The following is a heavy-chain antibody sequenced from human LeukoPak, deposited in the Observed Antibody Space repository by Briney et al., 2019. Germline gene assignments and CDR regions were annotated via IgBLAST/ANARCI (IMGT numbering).Heavy chain of an antibody. CDR1: GDSISSYY. J-gene: IGHJ5*02. V-gene: IGHV4-4*07. D-gene: IGHD3-10*01. Sequence: SETLSLTCTVSGDSISSYYWSWIRQPAGKGLEWIGRMYVSGSTNYNPFLKSRVTMSVDTSKNQFSLKMTSVTAADTAFYYCARDMVRGVKAYLSWFDPWGQGILVTVST. CDR2: MYVSGST. CDR3: ARDMVRGVKAYLSWFDP.